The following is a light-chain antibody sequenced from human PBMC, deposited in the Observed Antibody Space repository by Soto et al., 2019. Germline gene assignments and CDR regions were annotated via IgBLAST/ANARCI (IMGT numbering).Light chain of an antibody. CDR3: RSYTSRSPLGV. Sequence: QSALTQPASVSGSPGQSITISCTGTSSDVGGYNYVSWYQQHPGKAPKLMIYEVSNRPSGVSNRFSGSKSGNTASLTISGLQAEDEDDYYCRSYTSRSPLGVFGGGTKLTVL. V-gene: IGLV2-14*01. J-gene: IGLJ3*02. CDR2: EVS. CDR1: SSDVGGYNY.